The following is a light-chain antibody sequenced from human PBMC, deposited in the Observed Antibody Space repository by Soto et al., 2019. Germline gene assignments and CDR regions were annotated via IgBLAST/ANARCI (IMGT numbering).Light chain of an antibody. V-gene: IGKV3-11*01. J-gene: IGKJ4*01. Sequence: EIVMTQSPATLSLSPGERATLSCRASQSVSSYLAWYHQKPGQAPRLLIYDASNRATGIPARFSGSGSGTDFTLTISSLEPEDFAVYYCQQYYNWPQLTFGGGTKVDI. CDR2: DAS. CDR3: QQYYNWPQLT. CDR1: QSVSSY.